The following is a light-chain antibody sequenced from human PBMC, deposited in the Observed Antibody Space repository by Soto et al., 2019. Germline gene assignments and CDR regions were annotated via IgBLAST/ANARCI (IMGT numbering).Light chain of an antibody. V-gene: IGKV3-11*01. CDR2: DVA. CDR3: QQRSNGRPLS. CDR1: ESVDDH. J-gene: IGKJ4*01. Sequence: EIVLTQTPATLTFAPGERAAPSCRASESVDDHIAWYQKNPGQAPRLLIYDVATRATGIPARFSGSGSVTDFTLTISSLEPEDFAVYYCQQRSNGRPLSFGGGTKV.